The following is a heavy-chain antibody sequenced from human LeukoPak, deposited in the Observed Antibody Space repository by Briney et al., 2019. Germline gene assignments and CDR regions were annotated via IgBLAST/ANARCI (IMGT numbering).Heavy chain of an antibody. V-gene: IGHV3-30*02. D-gene: IGHD6-13*01. CDR1: GFTFSSYG. Sequence: QSGGSLRLSCAASGFTFSSYGMHWVRQAPGKGLEWVAFIRYDGSNKYYADSVKGRFTISRDNSKNTLYLQMNSLRAEDTAVYYCAKDLYSSSWPGYFDLWGRGTLVTVSS. J-gene: IGHJ2*01. CDR2: IRYDGSNK. CDR3: AKDLYSSSWPGYFDL.